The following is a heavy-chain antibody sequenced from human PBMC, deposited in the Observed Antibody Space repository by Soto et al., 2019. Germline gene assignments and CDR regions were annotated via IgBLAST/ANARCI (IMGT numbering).Heavy chain of an antibody. J-gene: IGHJ4*02. D-gene: IGHD1-26*01. CDR2: MNSDGSST. V-gene: IGHV3-74*01. CDR1: GFTPSSYW. CDR3: VRDRASYSGSFDY. Sequence: GSLRLSCAASGFTPSSYWMHWVRQAPGKGLVWVSRMNSDGSSTTYADSVKGRFTISRDNAKNTLYLQMNSLRAEDTALYYCVRDRASYSGSFDYWGQGTLVTVSS.